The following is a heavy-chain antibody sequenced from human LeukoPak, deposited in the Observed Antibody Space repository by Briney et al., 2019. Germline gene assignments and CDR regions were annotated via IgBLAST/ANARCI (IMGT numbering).Heavy chain of an antibody. CDR3: ARDIRHLHYYGMDV. Sequence: ASVKVSCKASRYTFTGYYMHWLRQAPGQGLEWMGWINPNSGGTNYAQKFQGRVTMTRDTSISTAYMELSRLRSDDTAVYYCARDIRHLHYYGMDVWGQGTTVTVSS. V-gene: IGHV1-2*02. J-gene: IGHJ6*02. CDR2: INPNSGGT. CDR1: RYTFTGYY.